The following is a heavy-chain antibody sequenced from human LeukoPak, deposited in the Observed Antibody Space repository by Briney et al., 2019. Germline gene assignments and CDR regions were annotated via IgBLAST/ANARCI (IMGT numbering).Heavy chain of an antibody. CDR2: ISGGGGST. V-gene: IGHV3-23*01. Sequence: PGGSLRLSCATSGFTFSTYAMRWVRQAPGKGLEWVSAISGGGGSTYYADSVKGRFTISRDNSKNTLYLQMNSLRAEDTAVYYCARHRSSWLLDYWGQGTLVTVSS. CDR1: GFTFSTYA. D-gene: IGHD6-6*01. J-gene: IGHJ4*02. CDR3: ARHRSSWLLDY.